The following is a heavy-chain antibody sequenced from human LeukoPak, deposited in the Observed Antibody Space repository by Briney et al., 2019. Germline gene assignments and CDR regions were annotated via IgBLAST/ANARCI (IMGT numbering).Heavy chain of an antibody. CDR2: ISSSSNYI. V-gene: IGHV3-21*01. CDR3: ARGFQGGVWSGYWSPTYYYYMDV. Sequence: GGSLRLSCAASGFTFSSYSMNWVRQAPGKGLEWVSSISSSSNYIYYADSVKGRFTISRDNAKNSLYLQMNSLRAEDTAVYYCARGFQGGVWSGYWSPTYYYYMDVWGKGTTVTVSS. J-gene: IGHJ6*03. CDR1: GFTFSSYS. D-gene: IGHD3-3*01.